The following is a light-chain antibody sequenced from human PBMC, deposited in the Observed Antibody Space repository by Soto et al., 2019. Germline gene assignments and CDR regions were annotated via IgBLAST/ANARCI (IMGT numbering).Light chain of an antibody. CDR3: QKYDSAPWT. CDR1: QGMSNS. CDR2: AAS. J-gene: IGKJ1*01. V-gene: IGKV1-27*01. Sequence: DIQMTQSPSSLSASVGDRVTITCRASQGMSNSLAWYQQKPGKVPTLLIYAASTLQSGVPSRFSGSGSGTDFTITISSMQPEDVATYYCQKYDSAPWTFVQGTKVEIK.